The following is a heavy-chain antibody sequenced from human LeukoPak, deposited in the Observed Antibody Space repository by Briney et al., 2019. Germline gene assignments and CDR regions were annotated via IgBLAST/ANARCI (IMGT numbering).Heavy chain of an antibody. CDR2: IYYSGRT. Sequence: SETLSLTCTVSGGSISSSSYYWGWIRQPPGRGLEWIGNIYYSGRTYYNPSLKSRVTIAVDTSKNQCSLNLSSVTAADTAVYYCARRGALDFWSGYYAFGSWFDPWGQGTLVTVSS. D-gene: IGHD3-3*01. CDR1: GGSISSSSYY. CDR3: ARRGALDFWSGYYAFGSWFDP. J-gene: IGHJ5*02. V-gene: IGHV4-39*01.